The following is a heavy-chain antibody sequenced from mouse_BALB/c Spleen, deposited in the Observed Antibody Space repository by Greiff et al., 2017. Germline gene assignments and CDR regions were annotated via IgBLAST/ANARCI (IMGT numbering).Heavy chain of an antibody. CDR2: INPSSGYT. CDR1: GYTFTSYT. CDR3: ARRGTGTYWYFDV. Sequence: QVQLQQSGAELARPGASVKMSCKASGYTFTSYTMHWVKQRPGQGLEWIGYINPSSGYTNYNQKFKDKATLTADKSSSTAYMQLSSLTSEDAAVYYCARRGTGTYWYFDVWGAGTTVTVSA. J-gene: IGHJ1*01. V-gene: IGHV1-4*01. D-gene: IGHD4-1*01.